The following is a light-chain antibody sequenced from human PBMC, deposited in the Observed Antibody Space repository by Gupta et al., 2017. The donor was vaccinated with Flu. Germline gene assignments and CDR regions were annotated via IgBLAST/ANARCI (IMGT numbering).Light chain of an antibody. V-gene: IGKV3-15*01. CDR2: GAS. J-gene: IGKJ2*01. CDR3: QQYKDWPSYT. CDR1: QSVSSS. Sequence: EIVMTQSPASLSVSLGERATLSCRASQSVSSSLAWYQQKPGQAPRLLIYGASSRATDIPARFSGSGSGTDFTLTISGRQSEDFAVYYCQQYKDWPSYTFGQGTKLEIK.